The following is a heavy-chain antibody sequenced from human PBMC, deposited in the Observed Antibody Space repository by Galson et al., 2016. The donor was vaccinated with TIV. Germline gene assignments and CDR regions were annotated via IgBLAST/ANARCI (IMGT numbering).Heavy chain of an antibody. CDR2: IYYNNEK. D-gene: IGHD3-10*01. Sequence: PALVKPTQTLTLTCTFSEFSLSSSGVGVGWIRQPPGKALEWLALIYYNNEKHYSPSLNNRLTITRDTSKNQAVLTMTNMGAVDTGTYYCARYFYGSGSSSHFDYWGQGTLVSVSS. CDR1: EFSLSSSGVG. CDR3: ARYFYGSGSSSHFDY. V-gene: IGHV2-5*01. J-gene: IGHJ4*02.